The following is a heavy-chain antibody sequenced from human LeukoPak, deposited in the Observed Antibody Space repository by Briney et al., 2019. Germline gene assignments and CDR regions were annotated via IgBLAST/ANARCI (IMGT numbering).Heavy chain of an antibody. CDR3: VKDRAVDY. Sequence: PGGSLRLSCAASGFTFSSYAMHWVRQAPGKGLQYVSSISSKGGPTYYADSVKGRFTISRDNSKNTLYHQMSSLRNEDTAVYYCVKDRAVDYWGQGTLVTVSS. J-gene: IGHJ4*02. D-gene: IGHD3-10*01. V-gene: IGHV3-64D*06. CDR1: GFTFSSYA. CDR2: ISSKGGPT.